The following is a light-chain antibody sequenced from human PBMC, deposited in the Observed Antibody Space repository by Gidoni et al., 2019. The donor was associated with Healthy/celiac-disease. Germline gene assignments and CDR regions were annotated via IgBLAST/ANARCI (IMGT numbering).Light chain of an antibody. CDR1: QSVSSN. CDR3: QQHNNWPPWT. Sequence: EIVLTQSPATLSVSPGERATLSCRASQSVSSNLAWYNQQHGPPPRRLLTGASPSGAGSPPWFCGGGSGTEFSITISSMRSEDVSVYYCQQHNNWPPWTFGQGTKVEIK. J-gene: IGKJ1*01. V-gene: IGKV3-15*01. CDR2: GAS.